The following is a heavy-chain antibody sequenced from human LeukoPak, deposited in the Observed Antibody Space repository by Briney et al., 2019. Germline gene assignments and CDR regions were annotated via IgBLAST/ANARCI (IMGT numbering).Heavy chain of an antibody. J-gene: IGHJ4*02. CDR2: IYSGGAT. Sequence: GGSLRLSCAASGITVASSYMSWVRQAPGKGLEWVSAIYSGGATYYADSVKGRFTISRDNSKNTLYLQMNNLRVEDTAVYYCARAPSGWNFDCWGQGALVTVST. CDR1: GITVASSY. V-gene: IGHV3-66*01. D-gene: IGHD6-19*01. CDR3: ARAPSGWNFDC.